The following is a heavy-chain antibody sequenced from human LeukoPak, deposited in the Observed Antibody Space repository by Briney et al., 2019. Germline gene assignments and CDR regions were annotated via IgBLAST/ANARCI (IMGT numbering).Heavy chain of an antibody. Sequence: PGGSLRLSCAASGFTFHFYSMTWVRQAPGKGLEWVSYISSRSSTIYYTDSVKGRFTVSRDNAKNSLNLQMNSLRAEDTAVYYCARDLSGITMVRGSYYFDYWGQGTLVTVSS. J-gene: IGHJ4*02. D-gene: IGHD3-10*01. V-gene: IGHV3-48*01. CDR3: ARDLSGITMVRGSYYFDY. CDR1: GFTFHFYS. CDR2: ISSRSSTI.